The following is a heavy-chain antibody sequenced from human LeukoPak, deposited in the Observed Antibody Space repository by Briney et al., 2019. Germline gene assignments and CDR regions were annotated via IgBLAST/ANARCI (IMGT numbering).Heavy chain of an antibody. J-gene: IGHJ4*02. V-gene: IGHV4-30-2*01. CDR1: GDSISSGGWY. D-gene: IGHD1-26*01. CDR3: ARDSGSYFVGFWV. Sequence: PSQTLSLTCTVSGDSISSGGWYWSWLRQPPGQGLEWIGYIYHSGSTSYNPSLKSRLTISVDRSRNQFSLNLASVTAADTAIYYCARDSGSYFVGFWVWGQGTLVTVSS. CDR2: IYHSGST.